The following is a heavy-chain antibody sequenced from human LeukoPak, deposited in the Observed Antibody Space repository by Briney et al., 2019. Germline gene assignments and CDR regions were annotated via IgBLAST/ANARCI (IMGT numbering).Heavy chain of an antibody. CDR2: IIPIFGTA. V-gene: IGHV1-69*13. CDR3: AGKRWDYYDSSGYSAFDY. J-gene: IGHJ4*02. CDR1: GGTFSSYA. D-gene: IGHD3-22*01. Sequence: SVKVSCKASGGTFSSYAISWVRQAPGQGLEWMGGIIPIFGTANYAQKFQGRVTITADESTSTAYMELSSLRFEDTAVYYCAGKRWDYYDSSGYSAFDYWGQGTLVTVSS.